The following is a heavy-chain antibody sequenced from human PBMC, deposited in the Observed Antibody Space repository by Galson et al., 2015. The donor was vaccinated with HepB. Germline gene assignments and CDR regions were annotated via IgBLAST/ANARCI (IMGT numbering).Heavy chain of an antibody. V-gene: IGHV1-2*06. Sequence: SVKVSCKASGYSFSAYHLHWVRQAPGQGLEWVGRINPNSGGAHYDQKFQGRVTMTSDTAISTVYMELSRLRSDDSAIYYCARVGEYCRTSSCYSYYFYYMDVWGKGTAVTVSS. D-gene: IGHD2-2*02. J-gene: IGHJ6*03. CDR1: GYSFSAYH. CDR2: INPNSGGA. CDR3: ARVGEYCRTSSCYSYYFYYMDV.